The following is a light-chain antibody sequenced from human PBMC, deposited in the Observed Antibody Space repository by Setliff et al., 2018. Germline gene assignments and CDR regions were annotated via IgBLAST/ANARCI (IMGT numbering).Light chain of an antibody. CDR1: SSDVGRYDH. CDR2: DVN. CDR3: CSYAGGPYV. Sequence: QSALTQPHSVSGSPRQSVTISCTGTSSDVGRYDHVSWYQQHPGKAPKLMIYDVNERPSGVPDRFSGSKSGNTASLTISGLQAEDEADYYCCSYAGGPYVFGTGTKVTVL. V-gene: IGLV2-11*01. J-gene: IGLJ1*01.